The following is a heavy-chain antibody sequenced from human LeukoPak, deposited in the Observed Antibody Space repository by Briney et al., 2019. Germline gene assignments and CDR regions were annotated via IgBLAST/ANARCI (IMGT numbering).Heavy chain of an antibody. V-gene: IGHV1-18*01. CDR1: GYTFTSYG. Sequence: ASVKVSCKASGYTFTSYGISWVRQAPGQGLEWMGWISAYNGNTNYAQKLQGRVTMTTDTSTSTAYMELRSLRSDDTAVYYCARDHQIVVVPAAPGDTYYYYMDVWGKGTTVTVSS. D-gene: IGHD2-2*01. CDR2: ISAYNGNT. J-gene: IGHJ6*03. CDR3: ARDHQIVVVPAAPGDTYYYYMDV.